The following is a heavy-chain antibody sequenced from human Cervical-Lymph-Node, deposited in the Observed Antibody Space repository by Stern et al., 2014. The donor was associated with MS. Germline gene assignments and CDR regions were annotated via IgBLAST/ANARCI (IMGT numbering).Heavy chain of an antibody. CDR1: GFSLSTSGVG. J-gene: IGHJ6*02. V-gene: IGHV2-5*01. CDR3: GHRRSRDYYYGMDV. CDR2: IYWNDDK. Sequence: QVTLKESGPTLVKPTQTLTLTCTFSGFSLSTSGVGVGWVRQPPGKALEWLAFIYWNDDKRYSPSLQSRLTITKDTSRNQVFLIMTNMDPVDTATYYCGHRRSRDYYYGMDVWGQGTTVTVSS. D-gene: IGHD3-10*01.